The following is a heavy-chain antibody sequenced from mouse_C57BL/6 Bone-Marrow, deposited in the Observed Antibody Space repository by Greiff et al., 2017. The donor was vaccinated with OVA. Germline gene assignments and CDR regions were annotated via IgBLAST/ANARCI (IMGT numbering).Heavy chain of an antibody. Sequence: QVQLKQSGAELAKPGASVKLSCKASGYTFTSYWMHWVKQRPGQGLEWIGYINPSSGYTKYNQKFKDKATLTADKYSSTAYMQLSSLTYEDSAVYYCARSTPYYFDYWGQGTTLTVSS. V-gene: IGHV1-7*01. J-gene: IGHJ2*01. D-gene: IGHD2-1*01. CDR1: GYTFTSYW. CDR2: INPSSGYT. CDR3: ARSTPYYFDY.